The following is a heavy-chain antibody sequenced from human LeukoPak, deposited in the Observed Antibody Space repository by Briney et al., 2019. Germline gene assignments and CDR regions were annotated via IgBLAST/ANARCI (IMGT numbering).Heavy chain of an antibody. J-gene: IGHJ6*02. D-gene: IGHD3-10*01. Sequence: KPSETLSLTCVVSGGSISSGTHYWSWIRQPPGKGLEWIGCLYYNGNTNYNPSLKSRVTIPVDTSENQFSLKLTSVTAADTAVYYCARNTMVTRGPSWYYYGMDVWGQGTTVTVSS. CDR3: ARNTMVTRGPSWYYYGMDV. CDR2: LYYNGNT. V-gene: IGHV4-61*01. CDR1: GGSISSGTHY.